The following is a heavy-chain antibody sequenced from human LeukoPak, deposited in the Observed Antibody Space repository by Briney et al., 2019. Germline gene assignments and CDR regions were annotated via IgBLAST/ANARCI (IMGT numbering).Heavy chain of an antibody. CDR3: AKHGPGGYFDY. D-gene: IGHD3-10*01. CDR1: GGSISGYY. V-gene: IGHV4-59*08. J-gene: IGHJ4*02. Sequence: PSETLSLTCTVSGGSISGYYWSWIRRPPGKGLEWIGYIYSSGSTNYNPSLKSRVIISVDTSKNQFSPKLRSVTAADTAVYYCAKHGPGGYFDYWGQGTLVTVSS. CDR2: IYSSGST.